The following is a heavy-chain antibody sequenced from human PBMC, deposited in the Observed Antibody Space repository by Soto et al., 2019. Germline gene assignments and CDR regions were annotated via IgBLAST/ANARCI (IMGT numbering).Heavy chain of an antibody. D-gene: IGHD6-6*01. CDR1: GFTFSSYS. CDR2: ISSSSSTI. V-gene: IGHV3-48*02. CDR3: ARDLSGARRYYYYGMDV. J-gene: IGHJ6*02. Sequence: GGSLRLSCADSGFTFSSYSMNWVRQAPGKGLEWVSYISSSSSTIYYADPVKGRFTISRDNAKNSLYLQMNSLRDEDTAVYYCARDLSGARRYYYYGMDVWGQGTTVTVSS.